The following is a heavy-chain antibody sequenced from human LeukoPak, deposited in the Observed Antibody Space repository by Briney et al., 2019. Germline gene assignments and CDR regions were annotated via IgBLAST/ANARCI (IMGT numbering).Heavy chain of an antibody. CDR2: ISSGGTSI. CDR3: ARGGRENNPCDYGYRIHYLDY. D-gene: IGHD6-13*01. V-gene: IGHV3-48*03. Sequence: GGSLRLSCAVSGFTFNNYEMNWVRQAPGKGLEWVSYISSGGTSIYYADSVEGRFTISRYNAKNSLHLQMNSLRDQDTAVYYCARGGRENNPCDYGYRIHYLDYWGRGTVVTVCS. J-gene: IGHJ4*02. CDR1: GFTFNNYE.